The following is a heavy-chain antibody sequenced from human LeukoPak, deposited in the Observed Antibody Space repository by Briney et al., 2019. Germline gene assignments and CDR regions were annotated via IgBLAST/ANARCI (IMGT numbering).Heavy chain of an antibody. Sequence: PGGSLRLSCAASGFTFSSYAMSWVRQAPGKGLEWVSAISGSGGSTYYADSVKGRFTISRDNSKNTLYLQMSSLRAEDTAVYYCANHGRPYIAVAGTGRDDYWGQGTLVTVSS. CDR2: ISGSGGST. CDR3: ANHGRPYIAVAGTGRDDY. J-gene: IGHJ4*02. V-gene: IGHV3-23*01. CDR1: GFTFSSYA. D-gene: IGHD6-19*01.